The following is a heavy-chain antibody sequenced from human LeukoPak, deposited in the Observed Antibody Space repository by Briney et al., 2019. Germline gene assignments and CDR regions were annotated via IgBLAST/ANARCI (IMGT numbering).Heavy chain of an antibody. CDR1: GFTFDAFS. D-gene: IGHD2-8*01. Sequence: PGGSLPLSCTASGFTFDAFSMHWVRQTPGTGLEWVSLISGDGLTTHSADSVKGRFTISRDNRKKSLFLQMDSLRGDDTAVYFCAKGLNGISYAFDYWGQGARVTDSS. V-gene: IGHV3-43*02. J-gene: IGHJ4*02. CDR3: AKGLNGISYAFDY. CDR2: ISGDGLTT.